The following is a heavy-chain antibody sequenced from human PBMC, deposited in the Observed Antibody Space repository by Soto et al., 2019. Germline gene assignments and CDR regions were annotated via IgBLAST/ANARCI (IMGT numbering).Heavy chain of an antibody. CDR3: ARRTGSSTYYFDY. CDR2: IDYSGTT. CDR1: GGSISSSIYY. D-gene: IGHD6-6*01. V-gene: IGHV4-39*02. J-gene: IGHJ4*02. Sequence: QLQLQESGPGLVKPSETLSLTCTVSGGSISSSIYYWGWIRQPPGRGLEWIGIIDYSGTTYYNPSLKSRLTMSVETSKNHFSLNLSSVTAADTAVYYCARRTGSSTYYFDYWGQGALVTVSS.